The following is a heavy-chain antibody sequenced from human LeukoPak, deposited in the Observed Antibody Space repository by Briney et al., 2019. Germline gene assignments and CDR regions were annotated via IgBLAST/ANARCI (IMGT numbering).Heavy chain of an antibody. D-gene: IGHD4-17*01. Sequence: GGSLRLSCAASGFTFSTYWMHWVRQAPGKGLVWVSRINSDGSSTTYADSVKGRFTISRDNAKNTLYLQMNSLRAEDTAVYYCATEETTMTDALDIWGQGTMVTVSS. CDR1: GFTFSTYW. V-gene: IGHV3-74*01. J-gene: IGHJ3*02. CDR3: ATEETTMTDALDI. CDR2: INSDGSST.